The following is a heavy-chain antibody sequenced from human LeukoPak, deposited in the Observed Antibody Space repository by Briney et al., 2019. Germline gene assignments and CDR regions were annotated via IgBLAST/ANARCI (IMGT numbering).Heavy chain of an antibody. CDR3: ARDLRRGYDSSGYYGY. CDR2: INPNSGGT. J-gene: IGHJ4*02. D-gene: IGHD3-22*01. V-gene: IGHV1-2*04. Sequence: ASVKVSCKASRYTFTGYYMHWVRQAPGQGLEWMGWINPNSGGTNYAQKFQGWVTMTRDTSISTAYMELSRLRSDDTAVYYCARDLRRGYDSSGYYGYWGQGTLVTVSS. CDR1: RYTFTGYY.